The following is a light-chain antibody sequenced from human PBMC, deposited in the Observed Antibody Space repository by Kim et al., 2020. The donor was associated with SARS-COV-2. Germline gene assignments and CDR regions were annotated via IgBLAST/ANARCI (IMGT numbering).Light chain of an antibody. V-gene: IGLV3-10*01. CDR3: YSTDTSGNHRV. Sequence: SYELTQPPSVSVSPGQTARITCSGDALPKKYAYRYQQKSGQAPVLVIYEDNKRPSGIPERFSGSSSGTMATLTISGAQVEDEGDYYCYSTDTSGNHRVFGGGTQLTVL. J-gene: IGLJ3*02. CDR2: EDN. CDR1: ALPKKY.